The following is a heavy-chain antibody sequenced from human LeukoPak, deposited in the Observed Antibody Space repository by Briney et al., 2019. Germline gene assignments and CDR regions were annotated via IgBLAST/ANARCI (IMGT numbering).Heavy chain of an antibody. J-gene: IGHJ5*02. CDR1: GFTFSTYS. D-gene: IGHD2/OR15-2a*01. CDR3: AILSWDGRGTFS. V-gene: IGHV3-23*01. Sequence: RGSLRLSRAASGFTFSTYSMSWVRPAPGKGLGWVSAIRGGAENTYYADSVGGRFTISRDNHKDTLTLPMNSLRAEDTAIYYCAILSWDGRGTFSWGQGTLVTVSS. CDR2: IRGGAENT.